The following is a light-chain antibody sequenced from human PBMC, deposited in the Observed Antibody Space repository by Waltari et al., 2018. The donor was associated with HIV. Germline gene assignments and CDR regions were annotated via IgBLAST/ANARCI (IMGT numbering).Light chain of an antibody. CDR1: SSNIGAGYD. CDR3: QSYDSSLSGSSV. CDR2: GNS. Sequence: QSVLTQPPSVSGAPGQRVTISCTGSSSNIGAGYDVHWYQQLPGTAPKLLIYGNSNRPSGVPDRFSGSKSGTSASRAITGLQAEDEADYYCQSYDSSLSGSSVFGTGTKVTVL. V-gene: IGLV1-40*01. J-gene: IGLJ1*01.